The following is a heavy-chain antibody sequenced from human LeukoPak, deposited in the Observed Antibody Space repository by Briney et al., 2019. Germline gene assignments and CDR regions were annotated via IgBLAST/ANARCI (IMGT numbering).Heavy chain of an antibody. V-gene: IGHV4-59*01. Sequence: SETLSLTCTVSGGSINSYYWSWIRQPPGKGLEWIGYISYNGTTNYSPSLNSRVTISLDTSKNQFSLKLTSVTAADTAVYYCARTTTTFDDWGQGTLVTVSS. CDR3: ARTTTTFDD. CDR1: GGSINSYY. CDR2: ISYNGTT. D-gene: IGHD4-17*01. J-gene: IGHJ4*02.